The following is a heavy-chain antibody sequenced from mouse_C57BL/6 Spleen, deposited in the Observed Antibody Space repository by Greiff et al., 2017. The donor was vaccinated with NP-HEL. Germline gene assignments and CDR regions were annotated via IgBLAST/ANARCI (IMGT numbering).Heavy chain of an antibody. Sequence: EVQRVESGGGLVQPGGSMKLSCVASGFTFSNYWMNWVRQSPEKGLEWVAQIRLKSDNYATHYAESVKGRFTISRDDSKSSVYLQMNNLRADDTVIYYSTDDVYSVPFAYWGQGTLVTVSA. CDR1: GFTFSNYW. D-gene: IGHD2-3*01. V-gene: IGHV6-3*01. CDR3: TDDVYSVPFAY. CDR2: IRLKSDNYAT. J-gene: IGHJ3*01.